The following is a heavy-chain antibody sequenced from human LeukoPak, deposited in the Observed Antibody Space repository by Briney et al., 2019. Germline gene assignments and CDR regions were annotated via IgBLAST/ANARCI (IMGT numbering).Heavy chain of an antibody. J-gene: IGHJ4*02. CDR2: TYYRSKWYN. CDR1: GDSVSSNSAA. D-gene: IGHD6-19*01. CDR3: ARGWGIAVAGTGEYYFDY. Sequence: SQTLSLTCAISGDSVSSNSAAWNWIRQSPSRGLEWLGRTYYRSKWYNDYAVSVKSRVTINPDTSKNQFSLQLNSVTPEDTAVYYCARGWGIAVAGTGEYYFDYWGQGTLVTVSS. V-gene: IGHV6-1*01.